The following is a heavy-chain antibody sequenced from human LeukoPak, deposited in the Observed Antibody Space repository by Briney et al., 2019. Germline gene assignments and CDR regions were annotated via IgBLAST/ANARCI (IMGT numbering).Heavy chain of an antibody. CDR1: GFTFSSYA. Sequence: PGGSLRLSCAASGFTFSSYATHWVRQAPGKGLERVAVISYDGSNKYYADSVKGRFTISRDNSKNTLYLQMNSLRAEDTAVYYCARDGRGFDWLSYFDYWGQGTLVTVSS. CDR3: ARDGRGFDWLSYFDY. J-gene: IGHJ4*02. CDR2: ISYDGSNK. V-gene: IGHV3-30*04. D-gene: IGHD3-9*01.